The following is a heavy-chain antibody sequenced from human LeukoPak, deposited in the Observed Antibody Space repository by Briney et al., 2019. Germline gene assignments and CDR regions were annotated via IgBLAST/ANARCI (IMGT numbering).Heavy chain of an antibody. J-gene: IGHJ4*02. CDR3: ASRIVGTPDYFDY. Sequence: PGGSLRLSCAGSGFTFSNYAMSWVRQAPGKGLEWVANIFQDGNDKYYVDSVKGRFTISRDNAKNSLYLQLNSLRVEDTAVYYCASRIVGTPDYFDYWGQGTLVTVSS. CDR2: IFQDGNDK. CDR1: GFTFSNYA. D-gene: IGHD1-26*01. V-gene: IGHV3-7*01.